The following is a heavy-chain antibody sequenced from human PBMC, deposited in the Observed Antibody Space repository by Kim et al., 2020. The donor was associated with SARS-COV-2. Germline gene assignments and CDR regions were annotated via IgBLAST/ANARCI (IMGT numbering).Heavy chain of an antibody. D-gene: IGHD3-10*01. V-gene: IGHV4-31*02. J-gene: IGHJ4*02. CDR3: ARTYYGSYYFDY. Sequence: SNPSLKSRVTISVDTSKNQFSLKLSSGTAADTAVYYCARTYYGSYYFDYWGQGTLVTVSS.